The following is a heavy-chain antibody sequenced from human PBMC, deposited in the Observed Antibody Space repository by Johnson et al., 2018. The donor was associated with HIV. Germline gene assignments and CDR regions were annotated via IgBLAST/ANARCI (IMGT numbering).Heavy chain of an antibody. V-gene: IGHV3-7*03. CDR2: IKQDGSEK. Sequence: VQLVESGGGVVQPGGSLRLSCAASGFTFSSYWMSWVRQAPGRGLEWVANIKQDGSEKYYVDSLMGRFTISRDNAKDSLYLQMNSLRTEDTAFYYCAKDTGAFDIWGQGTMVTVSS. CDR1: GFTFSSYW. CDR3: AKDTGAFDI. J-gene: IGHJ3*02. D-gene: IGHD4-17*01.